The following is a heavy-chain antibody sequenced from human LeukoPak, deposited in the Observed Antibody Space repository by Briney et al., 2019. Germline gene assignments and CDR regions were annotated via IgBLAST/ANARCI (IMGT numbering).Heavy chain of an antibody. J-gene: IGHJ6*03. D-gene: IGHD7-27*01. CDR2: INHSGST. V-gene: IGHV4-34*01. CDR3: ARLGWGRNYYYYYYMDV. Sequence: PSETLSLTCAVYGGSFSGYYWSWIRQPPGKGLEWIGEINHSGSTNYNPSLKSRVTISVDTSKNQFSLKLSSVTAADTAVYYCARLGWGRNYYYYYYMDVWGKGTTVTVSS. CDR1: GGSFSGYY.